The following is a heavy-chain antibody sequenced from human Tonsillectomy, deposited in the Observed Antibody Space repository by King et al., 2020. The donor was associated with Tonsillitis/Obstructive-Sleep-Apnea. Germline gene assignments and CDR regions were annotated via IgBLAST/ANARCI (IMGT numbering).Heavy chain of an antibody. CDR3: ARVPNDFWGGYSHSYVDV. J-gene: IGHJ6*03. CDR2: ISRGGSDT. CDR1: GFTFSSYE. Sequence: VQLVESGGGLVQPGESLRLSCTASGFTFSSYEMNWVRQAPGKGLEWVSYISRGGSDTYYADSVKGRFTVSRDNAKNLLYLQMNSLRAEDTALYYCARVPNDFWGGYSHSYVDVWGKGTTVTVSS. V-gene: IGHV3-48*03. D-gene: IGHD3-3*01.